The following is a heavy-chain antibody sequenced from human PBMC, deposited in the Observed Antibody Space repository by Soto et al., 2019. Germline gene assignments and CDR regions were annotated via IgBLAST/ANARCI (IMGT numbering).Heavy chain of an antibody. V-gene: IGHV4-34*01. J-gene: IGHJ6*03. D-gene: IGHD2-2*01. Sequence: PSETLSLTCAVYGGSFSGYYWSWIRQPPGKGLEWIGEINHSGSTNYNPSLKSRVTISVDTSKNQFSLKLSSVTAADTAVYYCARKAAIRYYYYYMDVWGKGTTVTVSS. CDR2: INHSGST. CDR1: GGSFSGYY. CDR3: ARKAAIRYYYYYMDV.